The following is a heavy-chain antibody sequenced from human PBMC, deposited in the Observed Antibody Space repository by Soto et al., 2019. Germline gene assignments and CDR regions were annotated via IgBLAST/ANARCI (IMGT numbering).Heavy chain of an antibody. CDR1: GGSFSGYY. J-gene: IGHJ4*02. V-gene: IGHV4-34*01. Sequence: SETLSLTCAVYGGSFSGYYWSWIRQPPGKGLEWIGEINHSGSTNYNPSLKSRVTISVDTSKNQFSLKLSSVTAADTAVYYCARGFYYTYDFWSGYYTGMDYWGQGTLVTVSS. D-gene: IGHD3-3*01. CDR2: INHSGST. CDR3: ARGFYYTYDFWSGYYTGMDY.